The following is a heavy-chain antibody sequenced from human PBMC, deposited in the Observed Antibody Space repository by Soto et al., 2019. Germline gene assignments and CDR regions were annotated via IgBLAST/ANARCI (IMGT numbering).Heavy chain of an antibody. V-gene: IGHV5-10-1*01. J-gene: IGHJ5*02. CDR3: ARASSSSSFPFDP. CDR1: GYSFTSYW. D-gene: IGHD6-6*01. CDR2: IDPSDSYT. Sequence: GESLKISCKGSGYSFTSYWISWVRQMPGKGLEWMGRIDPSDSYTNYSPSFQGHVTISADKSISTAYLQWSSLKASDTAMYYGARASSSSSFPFDPWGQGTLVTVSS.